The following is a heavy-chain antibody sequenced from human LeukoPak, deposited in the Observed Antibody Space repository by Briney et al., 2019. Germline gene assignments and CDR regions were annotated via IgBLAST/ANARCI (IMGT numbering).Heavy chain of an antibody. J-gene: IGHJ4*02. V-gene: IGHV3-53*01. Sequence: GGSLRLSCAASGFTFSNAWMSWVRQAPGKGLEWVSVIYSGGSTYYADSVKGRFTISRDNSKNTLYLQMNSLRAEDTAVYYCARVWDSYFDYWGQGTLVTVSS. CDR2: IYSGGST. CDR1: GFTFSNAW. D-gene: IGHD1-26*01. CDR3: ARVWDSYFDY.